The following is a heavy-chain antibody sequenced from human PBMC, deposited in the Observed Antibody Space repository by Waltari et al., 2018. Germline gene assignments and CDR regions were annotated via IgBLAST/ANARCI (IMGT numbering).Heavy chain of an antibody. V-gene: IGHV1-2*06. J-gene: IGHJ4*02. CDR2: INPNSGDT. D-gene: IGHD4-17*01. CDR1: GYNFTGDY. CDR3: ARDLGSDYGNRDY. Sequence: QVHLVQSGAEGKKPGASVKVSCKASGYNFTGDYIQGVRRAPGKGLEWIGRINPNSGDTNYAQKFQGRVTLTRDTSINTAYMELSSLKSDDTAVYYCARDLGSDYGNRDYWGQGTLVTVPS.